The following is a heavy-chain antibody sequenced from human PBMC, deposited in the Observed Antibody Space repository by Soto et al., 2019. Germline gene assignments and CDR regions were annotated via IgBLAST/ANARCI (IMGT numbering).Heavy chain of an antibody. V-gene: IGHV1-69*06. CDR3: AREGRASTYYYDSSGYYPFDY. CDR2: IIPIFGTA. D-gene: IGHD3-22*01. CDR1: GGTFSSYA. J-gene: IGHJ4*02. Sequence: ASVKVSCKASGGTFSSYAISWVRQAPGQGLEWMGGIIPIFGTANYAQKFQGRVTITADKSTSTAYMELSSLRSEDTAVYYCAREGRASTYYYDSSGYYPFDYWGQRTLVTVSS.